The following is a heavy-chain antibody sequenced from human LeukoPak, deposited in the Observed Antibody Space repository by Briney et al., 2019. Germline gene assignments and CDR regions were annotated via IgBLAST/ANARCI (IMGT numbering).Heavy chain of an antibody. CDR2: VHLSGAS. D-gene: IGHD5-24*01. CDR3: ARGDGYNWDY. V-gene: IGHV4-4*02. Sequence: SGTLSLTCAVSGGSILTTNWWSWVRQPPGKGLEWIGEVHLSGASNYNPSLKSRVSMSIDNSKNQLPLKLTSVTAADTAIYYCARGDGYNWDYWGQGTLVTVSS. J-gene: IGHJ4*02. CDR1: GGSILTTNW.